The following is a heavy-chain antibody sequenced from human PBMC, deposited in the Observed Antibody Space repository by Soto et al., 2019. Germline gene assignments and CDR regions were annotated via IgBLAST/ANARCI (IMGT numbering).Heavy chain of an antibody. D-gene: IGHD4-17*01. CDR1: GGSISSGGYY. Sequence: SETLSLTCTVSGGSISSGGYYWSWIRQHPGKGLEWIGYIYYSGSTYYNPSLKSRVTISVDTSKNQFSLKLSSVTAADTAVYYCARVYTHDYDWFDPWGQGTLVTVS. V-gene: IGHV4-31*03. J-gene: IGHJ5*02. CDR3: ARVYTHDYDWFDP. CDR2: IYYSGST.